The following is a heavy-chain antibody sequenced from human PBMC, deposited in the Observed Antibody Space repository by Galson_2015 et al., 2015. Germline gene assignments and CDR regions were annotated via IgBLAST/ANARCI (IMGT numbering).Heavy chain of an antibody. D-gene: IGHD3-9*01. J-gene: IGHJ4*02. CDR2: IGDDHNI. CDR3: ARDDDWAFDY. Sequence: SLRLSCAASGFTFSHYTMNWVRLAPGKGLEWISYIGDDHNIYYAGSAKSRFTISRDNVKNSLWLQMSSLRDEDTAVYYCARDDDWAFDYWGQGTLVTVSS. CDR1: GFTFSHYT. V-gene: IGHV3-69-1*01.